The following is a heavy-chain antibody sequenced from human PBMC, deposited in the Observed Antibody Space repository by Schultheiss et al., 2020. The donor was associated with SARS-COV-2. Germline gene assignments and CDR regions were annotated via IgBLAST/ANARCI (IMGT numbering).Heavy chain of an antibody. CDR1: GFTVSSNY. V-gene: IGHV3-53*04. CDR2: IYSGGST. D-gene: IGHD1-26*01. Sequence: GGSLRLSCAASGFTVSSNYMSWVRQAPGKGLEWVSVIYSGGSTYYADSVKGRFTISRHNSKNTLYLQMNSLRAEDTAVYYCAKDRRSRELLTPDYWGQGTLVTVSS. J-gene: IGHJ4*02. CDR3: AKDRRSRELLTPDY.